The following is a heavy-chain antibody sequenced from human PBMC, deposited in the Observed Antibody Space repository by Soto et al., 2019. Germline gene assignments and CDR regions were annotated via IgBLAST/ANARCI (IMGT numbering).Heavy chain of an antibody. J-gene: IGHJ6*02. D-gene: IGHD3-10*01. Sequence: PGGSLRLSCAASGFKFRTYAIHWVRQAPGKGLEWVAVISYDGSDKYYADSVKGRFTISRDNSRNTLYLQMNSLRAEDTAVYSCARVSRADDDDSGTYYYYYYGMDVWGQGTTVTVSS. CDR1: GFKFRTYA. CDR2: ISYDGSDK. CDR3: ARVSRADDDDSGTYYYYYYGMDV. V-gene: IGHV3-30-3*01.